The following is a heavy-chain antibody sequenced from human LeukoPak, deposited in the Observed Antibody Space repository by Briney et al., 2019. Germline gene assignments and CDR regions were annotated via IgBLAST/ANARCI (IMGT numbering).Heavy chain of an antibody. CDR3: ARAVYRGGSYYFYPFDY. J-gene: IGHJ4*02. V-gene: IGHV1-18*01. Sequence: GASVKVSCKASGYTFTSYGISWVRQAPGQGLEWMGWISAYNGNTNYAQKLQGRVTMTTDTSTSTAYMELRSLRSDDTAVYYCARAVYRGGSYYFYPFDYWGQGTLVTVSS. CDR2: ISAYNGNT. CDR1: GYTFTSYG. D-gene: IGHD1-26*01.